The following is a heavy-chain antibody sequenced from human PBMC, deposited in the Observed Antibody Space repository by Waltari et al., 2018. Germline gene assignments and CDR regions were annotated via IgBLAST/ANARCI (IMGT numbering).Heavy chain of an antibody. Sequence: EVQLVESGGGLVQPGGSLRLSCEASGFTFSGHWMHWVRQAPGKGLVWVSKIKGDGTYTNSADPVKGRFTISRDNAKNTLYLQMNDLRAEDTAVYYCARETLRSFDPWGQGTLVTVSS. D-gene: IGHD5-12*01. V-gene: IGHV3-74*01. CDR2: IKGDGTYT. J-gene: IGHJ5*02. CDR3: ARETLRSFDP. CDR1: GFTFSGHW.